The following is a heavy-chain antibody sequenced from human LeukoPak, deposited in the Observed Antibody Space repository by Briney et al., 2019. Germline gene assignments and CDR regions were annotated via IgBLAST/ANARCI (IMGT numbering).Heavy chain of an antibody. CDR3: ARPRVIWHAFDI. V-gene: IGHV1-18*01. CDR2: ISAYNGNT. Sequence: GASVKVSCKVSGYTLTELSMHWVRQAPGQGLEWMGWISAYNGNTNYAQKLQGRVTMTTDTSTSTAYMELRSLRSDDTAVYYCARPRVIWHAFDIWGQGTMVTVSS. J-gene: IGHJ3*02. D-gene: IGHD3-22*01. CDR1: GYTLTELS.